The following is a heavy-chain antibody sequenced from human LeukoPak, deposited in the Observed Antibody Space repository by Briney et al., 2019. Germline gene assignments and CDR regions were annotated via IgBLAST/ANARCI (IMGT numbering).Heavy chain of an antibody. J-gene: IGHJ6*03. Sequence: SETLSLTCSVSGASISSYYWSCIRQSAGKGLEWIGRIYSSGNINYNPSLKSRVTMSVDTSRNQLSLKLSSVTAADTAMYYCARSVRSGYYYYYYMDVWGKGTTVTVSS. V-gene: IGHV4-4*07. CDR3: ARSVRSGYYYYYYMDV. CDR2: IYSSGNI. CDR1: GASISSYY. D-gene: IGHD3-22*01.